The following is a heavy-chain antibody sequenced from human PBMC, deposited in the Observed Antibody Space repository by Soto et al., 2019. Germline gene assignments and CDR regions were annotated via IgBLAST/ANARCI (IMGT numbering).Heavy chain of an antibody. CDR2: IYHSGST. Sequence: SETLSITCAVSGGSISSSNWWSWVRQPPGKGLEWIGEIYHSGSTNYNPSLESRVTISVDKSKNQFSLKLSSVTTADTAVYYCARDGGKQLDAYGMDVWGQGTTVTVS. J-gene: IGHJ6*02. CDR1: GGSISSSNW. CDR3: ARDGGKQLDAYGMDV. V-gene: IGHV4-4*02. D-gene: IGHD6-13*01.